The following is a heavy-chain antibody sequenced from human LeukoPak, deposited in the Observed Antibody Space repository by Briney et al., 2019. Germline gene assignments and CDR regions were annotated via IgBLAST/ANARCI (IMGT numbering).Heavy chain of an antibody. Sequence: GGTLRLSCAASGFTFSSYSMNWVRHAPAKGLEWVSSISPTTSYKYYADSVKDRFLISRDNAKNSLYLQMTSLRAEDTAVYYCARDKARGSRLSYYYYAMDVWGQGTTVTVSS. CDR2: ISPTTSYK. J-gene: IGHJ6*02. CDR1: GFTFSSYS. CDR3: ARDKARGSRLSYYYYAMDV. V-gene: IGHV3-21*01.